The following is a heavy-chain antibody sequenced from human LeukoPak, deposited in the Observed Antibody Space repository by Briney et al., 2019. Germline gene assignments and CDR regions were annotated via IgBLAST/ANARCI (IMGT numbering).Heavy chain of an antibody. CDR3: ARHIPRGSSWYRYFDY. CDR1: GGSISSSSYY. D-gene: IGHD6-13*01. V-gene: IGHV4-39*01. CDR2: IYYSGST. Sequence: PSETLSLTCTVSGGSISSSSYYWGWIRQPPGKGLEWIGSIYYSGSTYYNPSLKSRVAISVDTSKNQFSLKLSSVTAADTAVYYCARHIPRGSSWYRYFDYWGQGTLVTVSS. J-gene: IGHJ4*02.